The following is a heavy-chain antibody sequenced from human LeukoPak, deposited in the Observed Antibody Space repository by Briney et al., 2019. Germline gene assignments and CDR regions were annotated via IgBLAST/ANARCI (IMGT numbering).Heavy chain of an antibody. V-gene: IGHV3-33*01. CDR3: ARDVVPSSTSFMGFDP. CDR1: GFTFSSYG. Sequence: GGSLRLSCAASGFTFSSYGMHWVRQAPGKGLEWVAVIWYDGSNKYYADSVKGRFTISRDNSKNTLYLQMNSLRAEDTAVYYCARDVVPSSTSFMGFDPWGQGTLVTVSS. D-gene: IGHD2-2*01. CDR2: IWYDGSNK. J-gene: IGHJ5*02.